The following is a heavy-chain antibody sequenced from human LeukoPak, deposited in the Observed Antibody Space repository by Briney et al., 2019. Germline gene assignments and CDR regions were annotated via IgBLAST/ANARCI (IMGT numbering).Heavy chain of an antibody. J-gene: IGHJ4*02. CDR2: ISGGGART. D-gene: IGHD3-9*01. CDR3: AKDADYDILSLFDY. V-gene: IGHV3-23*01. CDR1: RFTFSSYA. Sequence: GSLRLSCAASRFTFSSYAMGWVRQAPGEGLEWVSGISGGGARTYYADSVKGRFTISRDNSKSMMYLQMNSLRVEDTAVYYCAKDADYDILSLFDYWGQGIPVTVSS.